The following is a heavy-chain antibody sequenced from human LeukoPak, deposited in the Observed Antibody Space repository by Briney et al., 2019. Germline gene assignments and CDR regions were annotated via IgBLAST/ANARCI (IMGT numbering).Heavy chain of an antibody. CDR2: ISGYTGNT. CDR3: AREGYYDLDLILNFYGMDV. V-gene: IGHV1-18*01. D-gene: IGHD3-3*01. Sequence: ASVKVSCKASGYTFSTYGISWVRQAPGQGLGWMGWISGYTGNTKYAQKFQGSITLTTDTSTTTAYMELRSLRSDDTAVYYCAREGYYDLDLILNFYGMDVWGQGTTVTVSS. CDR1: GYTFSTYG. J-gene: IGHJ6*02.